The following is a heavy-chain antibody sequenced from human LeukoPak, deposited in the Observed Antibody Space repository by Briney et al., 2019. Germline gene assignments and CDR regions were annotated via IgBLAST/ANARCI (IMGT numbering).Heavy chain of an antibody. V-gene: IGHV3-23*01. J-gene: IGHJ4*02. Sequence: GGSLRLSCAASGFAFSSYAMSWVRQSPGKGLEWLSVTSGSGGNPYYADSVKGRFTISRDNSKNTLYLQMNSLRAEDTAVYYCANLMGGILDYWGQGTLVTVSS. CDR2: TSGSGGNP. CDR1: GFAFSSYA. CDR3: ANLMGGILDY. D-gene: IGHD3-16*01.